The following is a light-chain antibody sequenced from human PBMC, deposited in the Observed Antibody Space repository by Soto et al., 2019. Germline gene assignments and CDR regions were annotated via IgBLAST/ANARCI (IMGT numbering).Light chain of an antibody. J-gene: IGKJ5*01. CDR3: QQYAHSTPSS. CDR2: AAS. CDR1: QTITGNN. Sequence: EIVLTQSPGTLSLSPGESATLSCRASQTITGNNLAWYQQKRGQAPRLLIYAASRRATGIPDRFSGSGSGTDFTLTISRLEPQDSAMYYCQQYAHSTPSSFGQGTRLEIK. V-gene: IGKV3-20*01.